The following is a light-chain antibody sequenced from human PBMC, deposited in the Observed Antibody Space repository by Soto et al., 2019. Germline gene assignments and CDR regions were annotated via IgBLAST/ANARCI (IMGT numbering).Light chain of an antibody. J-gene: IGKJ2*02. CDR2: AAS. Sequence: DIQMTQSPSSLSASVGDRVTITCRASQTINNYLNWYQHKPGKAPKLLIYAASNLQTGVPSRFSGSGSGTTFSLTISSLQPEEFATYYCQQSFGTPRTFGQGTKVDIK. V-gene: IGKV1-39*01. CDR3: QQSFGTPRT. CDR1: QTINNY.